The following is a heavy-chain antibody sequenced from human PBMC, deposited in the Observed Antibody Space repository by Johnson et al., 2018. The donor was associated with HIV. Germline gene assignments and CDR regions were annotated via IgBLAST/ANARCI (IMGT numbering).Heavy chain of an antibody. CDR2: ISDEGSNK. CDR1: GFTFTDYA. D-gene: IGHD4-17*01. Sequence: VQLVESGGGVVQAGRSLTLSCVGSGFTFTDYAIHWVRQPPGKGLEWVAVISDEGSNKYYADSVKGRFTISRDNSENTLYLQMNSLRTEDTAVYYCARDGDSDAFDIWGQGTVVTVS. CDR3: ARDGDSDAFDI. J-gene: IGHJ3*02. V-gene: IGHV3-30-3*01.